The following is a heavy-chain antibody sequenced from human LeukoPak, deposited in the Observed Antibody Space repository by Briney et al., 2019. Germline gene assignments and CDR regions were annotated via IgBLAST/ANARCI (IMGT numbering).Heavy chain of an antibody. D-gene: IGHD2-2*02. CDR3: ARESGGNTPYYFDY. CDR1: GFTFTTYA. J-gene: IGHJ4*02. V-gene: IGHV3-30*04. CDR2: ISYDDGSNK. Sequence: GGSLRLSCAASGFTFTTYALHWVRQAPGKGLEWVAVISYDDGSNKYYTDSVKGRFTISRDNSKNTLYLQMNSLRTEDTAVYYCARESGGNTPYYFDYWGQGTLVTVSS.